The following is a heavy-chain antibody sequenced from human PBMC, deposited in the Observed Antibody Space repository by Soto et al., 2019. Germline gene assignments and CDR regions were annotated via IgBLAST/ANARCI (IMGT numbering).Heavy chain of an antibody. Sequence: EVQLLESGGGLVQPGGSLRLSCAASGFTFSSYAMSWVRQAPGKGLEWVSAISGSGGSTYYADSVKGRFTISRDNSKNKLYLQMNSLRAEDTAVYYCAKVSIIVVVVAAPNWFDPWGQGTLVTVSS. V-gene: IGHV3-23*01. J-gene: IGHJ5*02. CDR2: ISGSGGST. CDR1: GFTFSSYA. CDR3: AKVSIIVVVVAAPNWFDP. D-gene: IGHD2-15*01.